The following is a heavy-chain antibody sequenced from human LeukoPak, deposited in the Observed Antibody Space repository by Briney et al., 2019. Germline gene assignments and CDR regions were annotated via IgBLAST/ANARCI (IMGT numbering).Heavy chain of an antibody. Sequence: TSETPSLTCTVSGGSISSSSYYWGWIRQPPGMGLEWIGYIYYSGRTYYNPSLKSRVTISVDTSKNQFSLKLSSVTAADTAVYYCARQLNWAFDYWGLGTLVTVSS. D-gene: IGHD7-27*01. V-gene: IGHV4-39*01. CDR2: IYYSGRT. CDR1: GGSISSSSYY. CDR3: ARQLNWAFDY. J-gene: IGHJ4*02.